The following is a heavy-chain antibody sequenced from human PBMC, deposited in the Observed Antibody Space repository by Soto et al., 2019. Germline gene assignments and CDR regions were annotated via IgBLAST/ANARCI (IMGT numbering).Heavy chain of an antibody. CDR3: VRRHVSATGIDWFDP. V-gene: IGHV1-3*01. CDR2: INAANGDT. J-gene: IGHJ5*02. Sequence: ASVKVSCKAPGYTFTNYGLHWVRQAPGQRLEWMGWINAANGDTKYSPKFQGSVTITRDTSASTAYMELSSLRSEDTAVYYCVRRHVSATGIDWFDPWGQGALVTVSS. CDR1: GYTFTNYG. D-gene: IGHD6-13*01.